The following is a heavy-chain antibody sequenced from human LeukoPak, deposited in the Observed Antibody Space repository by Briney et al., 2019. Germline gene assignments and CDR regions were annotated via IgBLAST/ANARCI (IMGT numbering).Heavy chain of an antibody. CDR3: ARNRYSSSWYYFDY. V-gene: IGHV4-38-2*02. CDR2: IYHSGNT. Sequence: KTSETLSLTCTVSGYSISSGYYWGWIRQPPGKGLEWIGTIYHSGNTYYNSSLKSRVTISVDTSKNQFSLKVNSVTAADTAVYYCARNRYSSSWYYFDYWGQGTLVTVSS. J-gene: IGHJ4*02. D-gene: IGHD6-13*01. CDR1: GYSISSGYY.